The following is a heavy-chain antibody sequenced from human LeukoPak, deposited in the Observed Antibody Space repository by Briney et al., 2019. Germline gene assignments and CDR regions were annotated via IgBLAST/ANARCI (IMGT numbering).Heavy chain of an antibody. V-gene: IGHV3-11*04. J-gene: IGHJ5*02. CDR1: GLSFSDYY. Sequence: GGSLRLSCAAAGLSFSDYYMSWIRVAPGKGMECVSYISGGGSAAYCADSVKGRFTISRDNAKNSVYLEMNSLRVEDTGVYFCAKWERALDTWGQGTLVTASS. D-gene: IGHD1-26*01. CDR3: AKWERALDT. CDR2: ISGGGSAA.